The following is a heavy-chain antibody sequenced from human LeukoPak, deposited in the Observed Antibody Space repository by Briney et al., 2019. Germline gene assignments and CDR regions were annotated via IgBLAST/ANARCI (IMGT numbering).Heavy chain of an antibody. Sequence: GGSLRLSCAASGFTFSSYAMSWVRQAPGKGLEWVSAISGSGGIAYYADSVKGRFTISRDNSKNTLYLQMNSLRAEDTAVYYCAKHAGRFGELLIGPGGYFDYWGQGTLVTVSP. CDR3: AKHAGRFGELLIGPGGYFDY. J-gene: IGHJ4*02. CDR2: ISGSGGIA. CDR1: GFTFSSYA. D-gene: IGHD3-10*01. V-gene: IGHV3-23*01.